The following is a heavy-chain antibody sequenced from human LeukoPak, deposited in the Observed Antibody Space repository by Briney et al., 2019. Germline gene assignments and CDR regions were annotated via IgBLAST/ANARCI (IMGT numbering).Heavy chain of an antibody. CDR2: ISSSSSYI. Sequence: GGSLRLSCAASGFTFSSYSMNWVRQAPRKGLEWVSSISSSSSYIYYADSVKGRFTISRDNAKNSLYLQMNSLRAEDTAVYYCARERATGTTYFDYWGQGTLVTVSS. V-gene: IGHV3-21*01. J-gene: IGHJ4*02. CDR3: ARERATGTTYFDY. CDR1: GFTFSSYS. D-gene: IGHD1-7*01.